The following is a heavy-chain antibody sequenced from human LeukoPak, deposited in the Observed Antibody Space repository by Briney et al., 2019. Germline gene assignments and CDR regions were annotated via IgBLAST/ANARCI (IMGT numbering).Heavy chain of an antibody. D-gene: IGHD3-10*01. CDR1: GVSISSGSNY. CDR2: IYSSGST. J-gene: IGHJ3*02. V-gene: IGHV4-39*07. CDR3: ARSDGYGLVGI. Sequence: PSETLSLTCRVSGVSISSGSNYWGWIRQPPGKTLEWIGSIYSSGSTYYNSSLNSRVIILIDTAKNHFSLNLSSVTAADTAVYYCARSDGYGLVGIWGQGTMVTVSS.